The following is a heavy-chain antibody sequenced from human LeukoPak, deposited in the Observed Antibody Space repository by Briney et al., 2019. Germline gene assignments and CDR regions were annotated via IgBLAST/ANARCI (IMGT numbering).Heavy chain of an antibody. CDR3: AKDRYYGSGSYPLFDY. CDR1: GFTFSSYG. V-gene: IGHV3-30*02. CDR2: IRYDGSNK. J-gene: IGHJ4*02. Sequence: GGSLRLSCAASGFTFSSYGMHWVRQAPGKGLEWVAFIRYDGSNKYYADSVKGRFTISRDNSKNTLYLQMNSLRAEDTAVYYCAKDRYYGSGSYPLFDYWGQGTLVTVSS. D-gene: IGHD3-10*01.